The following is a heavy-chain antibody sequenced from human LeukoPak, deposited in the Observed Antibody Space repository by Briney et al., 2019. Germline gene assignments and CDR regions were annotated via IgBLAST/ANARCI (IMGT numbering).Heavy chain of an antibody. CDR1: GFTFSSYG. J-gene: IGHJ4*02. Sequence: GGSLRLSCAASGFTFSSYGMHWVRQAPGKGLEWVAVIWYDGSNKYYADSVKGRFTISRDNSKNTLYLQMNSLRAEDTAVYYCAKDRIAAAGGGPFDYWGQGTLVTVSS. D-gene: IGHD6-13*01. CDR2: IWYDGSNK. V-gene: IGHV3-30*02. CDR3: AKDRIAAAGGGPFDY.